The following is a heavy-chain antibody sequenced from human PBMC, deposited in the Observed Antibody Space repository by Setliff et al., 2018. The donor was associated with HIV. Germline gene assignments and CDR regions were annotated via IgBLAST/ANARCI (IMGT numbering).Heavy chain of an antibody. J-gene: IGHJ4*02. CDR3: TRRRRAPGTEDLEAH. CDR1: GYTFTNYW. D-gene: IGHD3-3*01. Sequence: GESLKISCKASGYTFTNYWIGWVRQMPGQGLEWIGVIHPSDFVTRYGPSFQGQVSISADRSIPTAYLQWSSLKASDTAIYYCTRRRRAPGTEDLEAHWGQGTLVTVSS. CDR2: IHPSDFVT. V-gene: IGHV5-51*01.